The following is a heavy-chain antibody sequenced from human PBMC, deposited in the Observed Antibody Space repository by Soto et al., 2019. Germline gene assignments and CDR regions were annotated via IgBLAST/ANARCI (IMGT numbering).Heavy chain of an antibody. CDR1: GYTFTSYG. CDR2: ISAYNGNT. J-gene: IGHJ4*02. D-gene: IGHD5-12*01. V-gene: IGHV1-18*01. CDR3: ARSYSGYDPIDY. Sequence: QVQLVQSGAEVKKPGASVKVSCKASGYTFTSYGISWVRQAPGQGLEWMGWISAYNGNTNYAQKLQGRVTMTKDTPTSTANMELRSLRSDDTAVYYCARSYSGYDPIDYWGQGTLVTVSS.